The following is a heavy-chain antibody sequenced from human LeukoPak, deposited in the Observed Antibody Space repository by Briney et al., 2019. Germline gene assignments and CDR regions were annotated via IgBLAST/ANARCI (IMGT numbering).Heavy chain of an antibody. V-gene: IGHV3-30*02. Sequence: PGGSLRLSCAASGFTFSNYAIHWVRQAPGEGLEWVASIRFNGNFYADYVKGRFTISRDNSKSTVSLQMDTLRTEDTALYYCARENWDFDFWGQGTLVTVSS. CDR1: GFTFSNYA. D-gene: IGHD7-27*01. CDR2: IRFNGN. J-gene: IGHJ4*02. CDR3: ARENWDFDF.